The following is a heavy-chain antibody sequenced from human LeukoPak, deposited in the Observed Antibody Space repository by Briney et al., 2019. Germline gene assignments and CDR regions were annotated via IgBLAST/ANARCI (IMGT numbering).Heavy chain of an antibody. J-gene: IGHJ4*02. CDR1: GGSISSYY. V-gene: IGHV4-59*01. Sequence: SETLSLTCTVSGGSISSYYWSWIRQPPGKGLEWIGYFYYSGSTNYNPSLKSRVTISVDTSKNQFSLKLSSVTAADTAVYYCARYYCGGHCYGFDYWGQGTLVTASS. D-gene: IGHD2-21*02. CDR2: FYYSGST. CDR3: ARYYCGGHCYGFDY.